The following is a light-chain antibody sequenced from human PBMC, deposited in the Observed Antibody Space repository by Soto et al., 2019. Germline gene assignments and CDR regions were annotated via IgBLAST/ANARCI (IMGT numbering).Light chain of an antibody. J-gene: IGKJ1*01. Sequence: EIVMTQSPDTLSVSPGETATLSCRASQSVGSNLAWYQQKPGQAPRLLISDASTRAAGLPARFSGSGSGTEFTLTISSLQSEDFAFYYWQQSNNWPKTFGQGTKVEIK. CDR1: QSVGSN. CDR3: QQSNNWPKT. CDR2: DAS. V-gene: IGKV3-15*01.